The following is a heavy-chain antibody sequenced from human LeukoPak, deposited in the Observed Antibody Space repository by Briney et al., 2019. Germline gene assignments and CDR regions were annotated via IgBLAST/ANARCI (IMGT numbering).Heavy chain of an antibody. Sequence: GRSLRLSCAASGFTFSSYGMHWVRQAPGKGLEWVAVIWYDGSNKYYADSVKGRFTISRDNSKNTLYLQMNGLRAEDTAVYYCARELGYGHGFDYWGQGTLVTVSS. V-gene: IGHV3-33*01. CDR3: ARELGYGHGFDY. J-gene: IGHJ4*02. CDR1: GFTFSSYG. D-gene: IGHD5-18*01. CDR2: IWYDGSNK.